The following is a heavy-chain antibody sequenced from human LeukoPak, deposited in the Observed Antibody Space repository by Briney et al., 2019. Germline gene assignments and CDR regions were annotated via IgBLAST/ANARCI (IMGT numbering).Heavy chain of an antibody. Sequence: SETLSLTCTVSGGSISSSSYYWGWLRQPPGTGLEWIGSSYYSGSTYYNPSLKSRVTISVDTSKNRFSLKLSSVTAADTAVYYCARQSPRRIFGVSTPVAYWGQGTLVTVSS. D-gene: IGHD3-3*01. CDR2: SYYSGST. V-gene: IGHV4-39*01. CDR3: ARQSPRRIFGVSTPVAY. CDR1: GGSISSSSYY. J-gene: IGHJ4*02.